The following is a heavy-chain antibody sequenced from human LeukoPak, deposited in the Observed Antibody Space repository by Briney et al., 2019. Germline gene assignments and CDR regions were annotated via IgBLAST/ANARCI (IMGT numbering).Heavy chain of an antibody. CDR1: GFTVSGNY. J-gene: IGHJ4*02. CDR2: IYSGETT. Sequence: GGSLRLSCAASGFTVSGNYISWVRQSPGKGLEWVSVIYSGETTYYADSVKGRFTFSRDNFKNTVYLQMNSLRAEDTAVYYCARGYSSSSFFDYWGQGTLVTVSS. CDR3: ARGYSSSSFFDY. D-gene: IGHD6-6*01. V-gene: IGHV3-66*01.